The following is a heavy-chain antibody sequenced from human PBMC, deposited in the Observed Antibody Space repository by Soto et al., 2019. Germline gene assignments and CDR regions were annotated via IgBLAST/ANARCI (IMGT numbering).Heavy chain of an antibody. CDR3: AHSLERRRGSGPFDY. CDR1: GGTFSSYA. CDR2: IIPIFGTA. J-gene: IGHJ4*02. V-gene: IGHV1-69*12. Sequence: QVQLVQSGAEVKKPGSSVKVSCKASGGTFSSYAISWVRQAPGQGLEWMGGIIPIFGTANYAQKFQCRVTITADESTSTAYMELSSLRSEDTAVYYCAHSLERRRGSGPFDYWGQGTLVTVSS. D-gene: IGHD1-1*01.